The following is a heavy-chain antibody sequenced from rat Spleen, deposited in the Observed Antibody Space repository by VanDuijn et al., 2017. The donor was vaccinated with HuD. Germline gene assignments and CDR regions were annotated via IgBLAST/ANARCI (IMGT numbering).Heavy chain of an antibody. D-gene: IGHD1-12*02. CDR3: ARRAKYYYAGSYYYVHFDC. CDR2: IWSGGNT. V-gene: IGHV2-16*01. Sequence: QVQLKESGPGLVQPSQTLSLTCTVSGFSLTNYGVSWVRQPPGKGLEWIGAIWSGGNTDYNSAHKSRLIISRYTSKSQVLLKMNSLQTEDTARYFCARRAKYYYAGSYYYVHFDCWGKGVMVTVSS. J-gene: IGHJ2*01. CDR1: GFSLTNYG.